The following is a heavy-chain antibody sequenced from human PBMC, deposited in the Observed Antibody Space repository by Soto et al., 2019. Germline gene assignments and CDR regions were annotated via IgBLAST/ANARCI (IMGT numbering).Heavy chain of an antibody. D-gene: IGHD3-3*01. Sequence: GAXVKVSCKASGGTFSRYTISWVLQAPGQGLEWMGEIIPISGTTNYAQKFQGRVTITADESTSTAYMELISLRSEDTAVYYCAREFLEWPMDVWGQGTTVTVSS. J-gene: IGHJ6*02. V-gene: IGHV1-69*13. CDR2: IIPISGTT. CDR1: GGTFSRYT. CDR3: AREFLEWPMDV.